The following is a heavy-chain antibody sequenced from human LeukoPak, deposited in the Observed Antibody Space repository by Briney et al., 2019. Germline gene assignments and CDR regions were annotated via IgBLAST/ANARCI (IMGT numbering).Heavy chain of an antibody. D-gene: IGHD3-22*01. J-gene: IGHJ4*02. Sequence: KPSETLSLTCTVSGGSISSSSYYWGWIRQPPGKGLEWIGSIYYTRSTYYNPSLKSRVTISVDTSKNQFSLKLTSVTAADTAVYYCARGTTNYYDSRDFELDYWGQGTLVTVSS. CDR3: ARGTTNYYDSRDFELDY. CDR1: GGSISSSSYY. CDR2: IYYTRST. V-gene: IGHV4-39*01.